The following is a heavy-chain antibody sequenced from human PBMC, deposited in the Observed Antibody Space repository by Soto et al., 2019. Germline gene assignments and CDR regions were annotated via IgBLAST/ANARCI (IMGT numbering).Heavy chain of an antibody. CDR1: GGTFSSYA. J-gene: IGHJ6*02. V-gene: IGHV1-69*12. CDR2: IIPIFGTA. Sequence: QVQLVQSGAEVKKPGSSVKVSCKASGGTFSSYAISWVRQAPGQGLEWMGGIIPIFGTANYAQKFQGRVTITADESTSTAYMELSSLRSEDTAVYYCARAHITIGRATYYYYYYGMDVWGQGTTVTVSS. D-gene: IGHD3-10*01. CDR3: ARAHITIGRATYYYYYYGMDV.